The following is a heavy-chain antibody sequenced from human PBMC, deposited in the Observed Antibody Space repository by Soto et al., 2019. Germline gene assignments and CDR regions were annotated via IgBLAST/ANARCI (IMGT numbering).Heavy chain of an antibody. D-gene: IGHD2-2*01. CDR3: AKGPYCSSTSCPRPDAFDI. Sequence: GGSLRLSCAASGFTFSSYAMSWVRQAPGKGLEWVSAISGSGGSTYYADSVKGRFTISRDNSKNTLYLQMNSLRAEDTAVYYCAKGPYCSSTSCPRPDAFDIWGQGTMVTVSS. CDR2: ISGSGGST. V-gene: IGHV3-23*01. J-gene: IGHJ3*02. CDR1: GFTFSSYA.